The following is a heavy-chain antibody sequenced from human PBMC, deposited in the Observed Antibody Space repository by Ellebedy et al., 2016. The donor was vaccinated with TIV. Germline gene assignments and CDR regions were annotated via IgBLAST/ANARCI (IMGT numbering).Heavy chain of an antibody. CDR3: AGVPDILTGRGGFDY. V-gene: IGHV1-18*01. CDR1: GYTFTSYG. J-gene: IGHJ4*02. Sequence: AASVKVSCKASGYTFTSYGISWVRQAPGQGLEWMGWISAYNGNTNYAQKLQGRVTMTTDTSTSTAYMELRSLRSDDTAVYYCAGVPDILTGRGGFDYWGQGTLVTVSS. D-gene: IGHD3-9*01. CDR2: ISAYNGNT.